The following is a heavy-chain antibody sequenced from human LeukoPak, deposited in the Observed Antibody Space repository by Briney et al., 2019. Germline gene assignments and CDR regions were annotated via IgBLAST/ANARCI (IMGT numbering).Heavy chain of an antibody. CDR3: ARPLRYFDWSFDY. V-gene: IGHV5-51*01. CDR1: GYIFTSYW. J-gene: IGHJ4*02. Sequence: GESLKISCKGSGYIFTSYWIGWVRQLPGKGLEWMGIIYPGDSDTRYSPSFQGQVTISADKSISTAYLQWSSLKASDTAMYYCARPLRYFDWSFDYWGQGTPVTVSS. CDR2: IYPGDSDT. D-gene: IGHD3-9*01.